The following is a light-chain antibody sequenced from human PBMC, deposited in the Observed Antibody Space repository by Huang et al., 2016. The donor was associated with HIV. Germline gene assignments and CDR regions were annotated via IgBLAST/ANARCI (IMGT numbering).Light chain of an antibody. V-gene: IGKV3-11*01. J-gene: IGKJ4*01. CDR2: DAS. Sequence: EIVLTQSPATLSLSPGERTTLSCRASQGVCSYLAWYQQKPGQAPRLLIYDASNRATGIPARFSGSGSGTDFTLTISSLEPEDFAVYYCQQRSNWFLTFGGGTKVEIK. CDR3: QQRSNWFLT. CDR1: QGVCSY.